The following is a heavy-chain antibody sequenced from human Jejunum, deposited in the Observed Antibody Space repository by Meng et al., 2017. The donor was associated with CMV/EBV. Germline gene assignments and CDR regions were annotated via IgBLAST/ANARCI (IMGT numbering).Heavy chain of an antibody. CDR2: TYYRSKWYN. V-gene: IGHV6-1*01. D-gene: IGHD1-26*01. CDR3: ARIVGGSADY. J-gene: IGHJ4*02. Sequence: QVHLQQSGPGLVKPSQTLSLTCAISGDSVPSNSAAWNWIRPSPSRGLELLGRTYYRSKWYNNYAVSVKSRITINPDTSKNQFSLQLKSVTPEDTAIYYCARIVGGSADYWGQGTLVTVSS. CDR1: GDSVPSNSAA.